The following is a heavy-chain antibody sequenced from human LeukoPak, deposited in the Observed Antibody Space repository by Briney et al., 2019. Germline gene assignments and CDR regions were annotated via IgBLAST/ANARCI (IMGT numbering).Heavy chain of an antibody. Sequence: SETLSLTCTVSGGSISSYYWSWIRQPPGKGLEWIGYIQYSGTSNYNPSLKSRVTISVDTSKNQFSLKLTSVTAADTAVYYCARSVFTTSSRPYFCDYWGQGTLVTVSS. D-gene: IGHD3-22*01. CDR3: ARSVFTTSSRPYFCDY. CDR2: IQYSGTS. V-gene: IGHV4-59*01. J-gene: IGHJ4*02. CDR1: GGSISSYY.